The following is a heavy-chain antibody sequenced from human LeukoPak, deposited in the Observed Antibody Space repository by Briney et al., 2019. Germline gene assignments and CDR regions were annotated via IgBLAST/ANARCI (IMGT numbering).Heavy chain of an antibody. V-gene: IGHV3-21*01. CDR2: ISSRSTYI. J-gene: IGHJ6*02. Sequence: GGSLRLSCAASGFTFSSYSMNWVRQAPGKGLEWVSSISSRSTYIYYADSVKGRFTISRDNAKNSLYLQMNSLRAEDTAVYYCARDLDVTPSDYYYGMDVWGQGTTVTDSS. CDR1: GFTFSSYS. CDR3: ARDLDVTPSDYYYGMDV. D-gene: IGHD2-21*02.